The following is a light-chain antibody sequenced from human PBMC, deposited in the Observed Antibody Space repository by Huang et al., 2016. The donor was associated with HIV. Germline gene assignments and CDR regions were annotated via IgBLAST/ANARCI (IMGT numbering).Light chain of an antibody. CDR1: QSVSSN. CDR2: GAS. V-gene: IGKV3-15*01. Sequence: EIVMTQSPATLSVSPGERATLSCRASQSVSSNLAWDQQNPGQAPRLLIYGASTRATGIPARFSGSGSGTEFTLTISSLQSEDVAVYYCQQYNNWPKVFTFGPGTKVDIK. J-gene: IGKJ3*01. CDR3: QQYNNWPKVFT.